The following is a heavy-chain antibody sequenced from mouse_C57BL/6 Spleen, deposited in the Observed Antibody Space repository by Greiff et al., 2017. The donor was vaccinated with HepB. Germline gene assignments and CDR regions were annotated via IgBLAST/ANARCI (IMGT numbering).Heavy chain of an antibody. Sequence: VQLQQSGAELARPGASVKLSCKASGYTFTSYGISWVKQRTGQGLEWIGEIYHRSGHTYYNEKFKGKATLTADKYSSTAYMELRSLTAEDSAVYFWAPTAKSTPAWFAYWGQGTLVTVSA. V-gene: IGHV1-81*01. CDR1: GYTFTSYG. J-gene: IGHJ3*01. D-gene: IGHD3-2*02. CDR2: IYHRSGHT. CDR3: APTAKSTPAWFAY.